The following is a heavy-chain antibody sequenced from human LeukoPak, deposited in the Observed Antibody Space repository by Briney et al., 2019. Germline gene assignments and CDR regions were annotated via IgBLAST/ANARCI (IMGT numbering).Heavy chain of an antibody. CDR1: GFTFSSYG. J-gene: IGHJ4*02. Sequence: PGGSLRLSCEVSGFTFSSYGTNWVRQAPGKGLEWVSSISGTSNYIDYADSVKGRFTISRDNTKNSLYLQMNSLRAEDTAVYYCARDGFCSGGSCYGYWGQGTLVTVSS. D-gene: IGHD2-15*01. CDR3: ARDGFCSGGSCYGY. CDR2: ISGTSNYI. V-gene: IGHV3-21*01.